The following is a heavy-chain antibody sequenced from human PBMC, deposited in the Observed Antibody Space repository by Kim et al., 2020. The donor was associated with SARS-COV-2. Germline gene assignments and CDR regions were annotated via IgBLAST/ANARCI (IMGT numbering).Heavy chain of an antibody. Sequence: AQKLQGRVTMTTDTSTSTAYMELRSLRSDDTAVYYCARIKGIQLYVIDYWGQGTLVTVCS. V-gene: IGHV1-18*01. D-gene: IGHD5-18*01. CDR3: ARIKGIQLYVIDY. J-gene: IGHJ4*02.